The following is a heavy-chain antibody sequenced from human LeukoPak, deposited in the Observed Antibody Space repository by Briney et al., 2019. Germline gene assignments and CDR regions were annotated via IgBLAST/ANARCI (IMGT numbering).Heavy chain of an antibody. J-gene: IGHJ4*02. V-gene: IGHV3-21*01. Sequence: GGSLRLSCAASGFTFSSYGMHWVRQAPGKGLEWVSSISSSSSYIYYADSVKGRFTISRDNAKNSLYLQMNSLRAEDTAVYYCARDLQWFGELLPFDYWGQGTLVTVSS. CDR2: ISSSSSYI. CDR3: ARDLQWFGELLPFDY. D-gene: IGHD3-10*01. CDR1: GFTFSSYG.